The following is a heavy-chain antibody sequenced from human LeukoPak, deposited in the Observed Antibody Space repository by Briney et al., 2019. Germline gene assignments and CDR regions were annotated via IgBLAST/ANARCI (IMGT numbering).Heavy chain of an antibody. CDR2: IHYSGST. J-gene: IGHJ4*02. D-gene: IGHD3-10*01. CDR3: ARYYYGSALGFDY. V-gene: IGHV4-39*07. CDR1: GGSISSSSYY. Sequence: SETLSLTCTVSGGSISSSSYYWGWIRQPPGKGLEWIGSIHYSGSTYYNPSLKSRVTISVDTSKNQFSLKLSSVTAADTAVYYCARYYYGSALGFDYWGQGTLVTVSS.